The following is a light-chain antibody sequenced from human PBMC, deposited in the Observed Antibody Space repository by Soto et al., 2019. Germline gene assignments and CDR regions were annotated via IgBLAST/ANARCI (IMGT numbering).Light chain of an antibody. CDR2: KAS. CDR3: QQYNSYAWT. CDR1: QSISSW. J-gene: IGKJ1*01. Sequence: DIQMTQSPSTLSASVGDRVTITCRASQSISSWLAWYQQKTGKAPKLLIYKASSLESWVPSRFSGSGSGTEFTLTVSSLQPDDVATYYCQQYNSYAWTVGQGTKVEIK. V-gene: IGKV1-5*03.